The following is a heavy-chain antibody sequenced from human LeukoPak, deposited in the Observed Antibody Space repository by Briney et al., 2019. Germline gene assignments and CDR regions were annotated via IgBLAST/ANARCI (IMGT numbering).Heavy chain of an antibody. CDR1: GYTFTSYD. J-gene: IGHJ5*02. CDR2: INTNTGNP. D-gene: IGHD2-15*01. V-gene: IGHV7-4-1*02. CDR3: ARADIVVVVAAEENNWFDP. Sequence: ASVKVSCKASGYTFTSYDINWVRQAPGQGLEWMGWINTNTGNPTYAQGFTGRFVFSLDTSVSTAYLQISSLKAEDTAVYYCARADIVVVVAAEENNWFDPWGQGTLVTVSS.